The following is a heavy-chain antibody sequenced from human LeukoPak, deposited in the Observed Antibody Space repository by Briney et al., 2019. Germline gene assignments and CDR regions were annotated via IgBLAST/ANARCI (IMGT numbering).Heavy chain of an antibody. D-gene: IGHD3-3*01. Sequence: GASVKVSCKASGGTFSSYTISWVRQAPGQGLEWMGRIIPILGIANYAQKFQGRVTITADKSTSTAYMELSSLRSEDTAVCYCARARITIFGVVIIPHFDYWGQGTLVTVSS. J-gene: IGHJ4*02. CDR2: IIPILGIA. V-gene: IGHV1-69*02. CDR3: ARARITIFGVVIIPHFDY. CDR1: GGTFSSYT.